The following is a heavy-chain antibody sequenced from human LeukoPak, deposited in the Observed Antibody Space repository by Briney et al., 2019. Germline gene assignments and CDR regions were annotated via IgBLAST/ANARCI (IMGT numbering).Heavy chain of an antibody. J-gene: IGHJ4*02. CDR2: IYYSGST. CDR3: AQEGLHRHFNFDS. D-gene: IGHD2-15*01. V-gene: IGHV4-59*01. CDR1: GGSISSYY. Sequence: KPSETLSLTCTVSGGSISSYYWSWIRQPPGKGLEWIGYIYYSGSTNYNPSLKSRVTISVDTSKNQFSLKLSSVTAADTAVYYCAQEGLHRHFNFDSWGQGTLVTVSS.